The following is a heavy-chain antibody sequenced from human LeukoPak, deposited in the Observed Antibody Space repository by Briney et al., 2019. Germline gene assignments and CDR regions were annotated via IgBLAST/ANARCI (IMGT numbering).Heavy chain of an antibody. CDR1: GGSFSGYY. J-gene: IGHJ5*02. D-gene: IGHD3-10*01. V-gene: IGHV4-34*01. Sequence: SETLSLTCAVYGGSFSGYYWSWIRQPPGKGLEWIGEINQSGGTNYSPSLKSRVTISVDTSKNQFSLKLSSVTAADTAVYYCARGAVLLWFGRGWFDPWGQGTLVTVSS. CDR2: INQSGGT. CDR3: ARGAVLLWFGRGWFDP.